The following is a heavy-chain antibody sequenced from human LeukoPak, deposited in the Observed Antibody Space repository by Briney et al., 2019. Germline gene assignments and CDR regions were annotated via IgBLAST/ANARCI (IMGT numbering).Heavy chain of an antibody. CDR2: INAGNGNT. CDR1: GYTFTSYA. CDR3: ARDISGNYFHFDY. J-gene: IGHJ4*02. Sequence: GASVKVSCKASGYTFTSYAMHWVRQAPGQRLEWMGWINAGNGNTKYSQKFQGRVTFSRDTSASIVYMELSSLRSEDTAVYYCARDISGNYFHFDYWGQGTLVTVSS. V-gene: IGHV1-3*01. D-gene: IGHD1-26*01.